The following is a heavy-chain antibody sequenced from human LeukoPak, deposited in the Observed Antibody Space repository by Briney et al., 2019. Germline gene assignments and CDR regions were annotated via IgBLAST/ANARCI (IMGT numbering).Heavy chain of an antibody. CDR2: IIGSGGST. CDR3: AKDPTPATLYYFDY. V-gene: IGHV3-23*01. Sequence: PGGSLRLSCAASGFTFCSFVMSWGRPAPGKGLEWVSAIIGSGGSTYYADSVKGRFTISRDNSKNTLYLQMNSLRAEDTAVYYCAKDPTPATLYYFDYWGQGTLVTVSS. D-gene: IGHD2-15*01. J-gene: IGHJ4*02. CDR1: GFTFCSFV.